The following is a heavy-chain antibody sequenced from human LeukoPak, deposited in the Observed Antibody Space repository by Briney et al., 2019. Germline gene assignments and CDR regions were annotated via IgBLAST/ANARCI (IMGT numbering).Heavy chain of an antibody. V-gene: IGHV3-48*04. CDR3: ARDPGPSDYDFWSGYTTRVKPYYMDV. D-gene: IGHD3-3*01. CDR2: IRSSGSTI. Sequence: GGSLRLSCAASGFTFSTYAMSWVRQIPGKGLEWVSYIRSSGSTIYYADSVKGRFTISRDNAKNSLYLQMNSLRAEDTAVYYCARDPGPSDYDFWSGYTTRVKPYYMDVWGKGTTVTVSS. J-gene: IGHJ6*03. CDR1: GFTFSTYA.